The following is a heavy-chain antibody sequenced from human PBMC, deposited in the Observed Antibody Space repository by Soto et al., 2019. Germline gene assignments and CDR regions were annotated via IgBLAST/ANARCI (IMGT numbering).Heavy chain of an antibody. Sequence: SETLSLTCAAYGGSFSGYYWSWIRQPPGKGLEWIGEINHSGSTNYNPSLKSRVTISVDTSKNQFSLKLSSVTAADTAVYYCARQTPGIAAAGTSWFDPWGQGTLVTVSS. CDR3: ARQTPGIAAAGTSWFDP. CDR2: INHSGST. V-gene: IGHV4-34*01. D-gene: IGHD6-13*01. J-gene: IGHJ5*02. CDR1: GGSFSGYY.